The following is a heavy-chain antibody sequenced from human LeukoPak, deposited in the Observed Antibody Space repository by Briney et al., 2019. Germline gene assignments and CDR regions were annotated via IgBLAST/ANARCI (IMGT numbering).Heavy chain of an antibody. J-gene: IGHJ4*02. CDR1: GYTFTSYA. V-gene: IGHV7-4-1*02. D-gene: IGHD3-22*01. CDR2: INTNTGNP. Sequence: ASVKVSCKASGYTFTSYAMNWVRQAPGQGFEWMGWINTNTGNPTYAQGFTGRFVFSLDTSVSTAYLQISSLKAEDTAVYYCARDPRDYYDSSGYIDWGQGTLVTVSS. CDR3: ARDPRDYYDSSGYID.